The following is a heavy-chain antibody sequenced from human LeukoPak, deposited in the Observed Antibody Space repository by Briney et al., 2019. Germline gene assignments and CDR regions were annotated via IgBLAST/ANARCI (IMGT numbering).Heavy chain of an antibody. J-gene: IGHJ4*02. CDR2: FDPEDGET. D-gene: IGHD1-26*01. Sequence: GASVKVSCKVSGYTLTELSMHWVRQAPGKGLEWMGGFDPEDGETIYAQKFQGRVTMTEDTSTDTAYMELSSLRSEDTAMYYCATPSGSYYGAPNFDYWGQGTLVTVSS. CDR3: ATPSGSYYGAPNFDY. V-gene: IGHV1-24*01. CDR1: GYTLTELS.